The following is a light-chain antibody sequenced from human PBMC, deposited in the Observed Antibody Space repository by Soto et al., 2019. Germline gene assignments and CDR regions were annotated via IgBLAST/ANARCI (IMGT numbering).Light chain of an antibody. CDR3: QSADSSGMV. CDR1: ALPKQY. CDR2: KDS. J-gene: IGLJ3*02. V-gene: IGLV3-25*03. Sequence: SYELTQPPSVSVSPGQTARITCSGDALPKQYAYWYQQKPGQAPVLVIYKDSERPSGIPERFSGSSSGTTVTLTISGVQAEDEADYYCQSADSSGMVFGGGTKLTV.